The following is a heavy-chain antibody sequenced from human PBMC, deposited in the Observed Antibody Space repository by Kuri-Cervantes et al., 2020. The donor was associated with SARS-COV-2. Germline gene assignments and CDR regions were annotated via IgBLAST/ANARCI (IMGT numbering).Heavy chain of an antibody. CDR1: GFTFSSYD. Sequence: GESLKISCAACGFTFSSYDMHWVRQATGKGLEWVSAIGTAGDTYYPGSVKGQFTISRENAKNSLYLQMNSLRAEDTAVYYCARDMEPKYYYDSSGYFHSGEYFQHWGQGTLVTVSS. J-gene: IGHJ1*01. V-gene: IGHV3-13*03. CDR3: ARDMEPKYYYDSSGYFHSGEYFQH. D-gene: IGHD3-22*01. CDR2: IGTAGDT.